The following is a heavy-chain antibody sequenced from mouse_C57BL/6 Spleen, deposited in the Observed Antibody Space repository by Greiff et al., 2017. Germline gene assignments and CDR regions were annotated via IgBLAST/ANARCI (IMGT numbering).Heavy chain of an antibody. CDR1: GYAFSSSW. D-gene: IGHD2-1*01. CDR2: IYPGDGDT. V-gene: IGHV1-82*01. CDR3: ARDLLWVRGGVNY. Sequence: QVQLKQSGPELVKPGASVKISCKASGYAFSSSWMNWVKQRPGKGLEWIGRIYPGDGDTNYNGKFKGKATLTADKSSSTAYMQLSSLTSEDSAVYFCARDLLWVRGGVNYWGQGTTLTVSS. J-gene: IGHJ2*01.